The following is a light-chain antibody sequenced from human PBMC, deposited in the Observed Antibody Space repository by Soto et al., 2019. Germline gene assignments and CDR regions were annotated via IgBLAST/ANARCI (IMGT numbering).Light chain of an antibody. CDR1: QSVSSS. CDR3: QHYSNWPL. J-gene: IGKJ3*01. V-gene: IGKV3-15*01. CDR2: GAS. Sequence: EIVLTQSPATLSVSPGERATLSCRASQSVSSSLAWYQQRPGQPPRLLIYGASTRAIGIPARFSGSGSGTEFTLTISSLQSEDFAVYYWQHYSNWPLFGPGTKVDVK.